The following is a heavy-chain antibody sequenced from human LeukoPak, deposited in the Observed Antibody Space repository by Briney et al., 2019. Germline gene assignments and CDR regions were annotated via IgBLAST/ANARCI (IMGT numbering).Heavy chain of an antibody. CDR2: IFYRGAT. Sequence: PSETLSLTCAVYGGSFSGYYWNWIRQPPGKGLEWIGNIFYRGATNYNPSLKSRVTMPVDTSKNQFSLKLYSVTAADTAMYYCARARDWSAGSWFDPWGQGILVTVSS. J-gene: IGHJ5*02. CDR3: ARARDWSAGSWFDP. D-gene: IGHD3/OR15-3a*01. CDR1: GGSFSGYY. V-gene: IGHV4-59*01.